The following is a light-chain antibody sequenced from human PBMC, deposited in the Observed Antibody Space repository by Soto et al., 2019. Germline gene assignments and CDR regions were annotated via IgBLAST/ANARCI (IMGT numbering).Light chain of an antibody. CDR1: SSDIGGYNY. Sequence: QSVLTQPPSASGSPGQSVTISCTGTSSDIGGYNYVSWYQQHPGRAPKLIIYEITYRPSGVPDRFSGSKSGNTASLTVSGLQADDEADYYCSSYAHNNSVLFGGGTKLTVL. V-gene: IGLV2-8*01. CDR2: EIT. CDR3: SSYAHNNSVL. J-gene: IGLJ2*01.